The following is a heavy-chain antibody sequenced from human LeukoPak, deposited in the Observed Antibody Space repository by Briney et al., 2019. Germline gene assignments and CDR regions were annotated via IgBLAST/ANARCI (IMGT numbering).Heavy chain of an antibody. J-gene: IGHJ5*02. CDR1: GYTFNTYG. CDR3: ARAGAVVDNWFDP. V-gene: IGHV1-18*01. D-gene: IGHD2-15*01. Sequence: GASVKVSCKPSGYTFNTYGITCVRQAPAHRLEWIGWISGYNGKTKCAQKLQDRVTMTTDTSTTTAYMELRSLTSDDTAVYYCARAGAVVDNWFDPWGQGTLVTVSS. CDR2: ISGYNGKT.